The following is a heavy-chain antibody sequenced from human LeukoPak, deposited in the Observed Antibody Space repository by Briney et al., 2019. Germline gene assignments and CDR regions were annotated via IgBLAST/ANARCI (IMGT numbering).Heavy chain of an antibody. CDR2: IRYDGSNK. Sequence: GGSLRLSCAASGFTFSSYGMHWVRQAPGKGLEWVVFIRYDGSNKDYADSVKGRFTISRDNSKNTLYVQMNNLRVEDTAVYYCGGSYCSSSSCYCAFWGQGPRVTVSS. J-gene: IGHJ4*02. CDR1: GFTFSSYG. V-gene: IGHV3-30*02. D-gene: IGHD2-2*01. CDR3: GGSYCSSSSCYCAF.